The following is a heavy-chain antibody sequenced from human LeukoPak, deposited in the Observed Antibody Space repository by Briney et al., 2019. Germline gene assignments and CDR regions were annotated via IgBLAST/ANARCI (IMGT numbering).Heavy chain of an antibody. V-gene: IGHV1-2*02. CDR3: ARGLYYYDSSGQTMSDAFDI. J-gene: IGHJ3*02. D-gene: IGHD3-22*01. CDR1: GYTFTGYY. Sequence: ASVKVSCKASGYTFTGYYMHWVRQAPGQGLEWMGWINPNSGDTNYAQKFQGRVTMTRDTSISTAYMELSRLRSDDTAVYYCARGLYYYDSSGQTMSDAFDIWGQGTMVTVSS. CDR2: INPNSGDT.